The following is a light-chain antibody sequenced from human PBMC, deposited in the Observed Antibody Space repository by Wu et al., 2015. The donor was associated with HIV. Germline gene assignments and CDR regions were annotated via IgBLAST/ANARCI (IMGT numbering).Light chain of an antibody. Sequence: DIQMTQSPSSLSASVGDRVTITCRASQSISSYLNWYQQKPGKVPKLLIYAASSLESGVPSRLSGSGSGTDFTLTISSLQLEDFATYYCQQSYSIPYSFGQGTKLEIK. V-gene: IGKV1-39*01. CDR3: QQSYSIPYS. CDR2: AAS. CDR1: QSISSY. J-gene: IGKJ2*03.